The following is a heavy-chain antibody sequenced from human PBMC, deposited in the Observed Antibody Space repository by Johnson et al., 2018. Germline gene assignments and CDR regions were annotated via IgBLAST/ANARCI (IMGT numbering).Heavy chain of an antibody. CDR2: IWYDGSNK. J-gene: IGHJ3*02. CDR1: GFTFSTYG. CDR3: ARDEGDAFDI. Sequence: QVQLVQSGGGLVQPGGSLRLSCAASGFTFSTYGMHWVRQAPGKGLEWVAVIWYDGSNKYYVDSVKGRFTISRDNSKNTLYLQMNSLRAEDTAVYYCARDEGDAFDIGGPGTMVTVSS. V-gene: IGHV3-33*01.